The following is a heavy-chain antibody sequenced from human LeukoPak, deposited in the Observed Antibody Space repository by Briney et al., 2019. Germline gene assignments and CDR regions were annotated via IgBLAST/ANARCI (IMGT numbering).Heavy chain of an antibody. J-gene: IGHJ4*02. Sequence: PGGSLRLSCAASGFTVNNYYMSWVRQAPGKGLESVSLIYSSGSTYYADFVKGRFTISRDNSKNTLYLQINSLRVEDTAVYFCAKAPVTSCRGAFCYPLDSWGQGTLVTVSS. V-gene: IGHV3-66*01. D-gene: IGHD2-15*01. CDR2: IYSSGST. CDR3: AKAPVTSCRGAFCYPLDS. CDR1: GFTVNNYY.